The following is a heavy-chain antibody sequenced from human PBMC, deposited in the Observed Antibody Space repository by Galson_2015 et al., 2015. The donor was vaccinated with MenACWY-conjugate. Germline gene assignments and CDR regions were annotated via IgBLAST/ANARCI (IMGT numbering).Heavy chain of an antibody. V-gene: IGHV3-48*01. Sequence: SLRLSCAASGFTFRTYSMNWVRQAPGKGLEWVSYISSGSGTIYYADSVKGRFTISRDNAKNSLYLQMNSLRAEDTAVYYCANGLGYCSSTSYSWGQGTLVTVSS. CDR1: GFTFRTYS. J-gene: IGHJ4*02. CDR3: ANGLGYCSSTSYS. D-gene: IGHD2-2*01. CDR2: ISSGSGTI.